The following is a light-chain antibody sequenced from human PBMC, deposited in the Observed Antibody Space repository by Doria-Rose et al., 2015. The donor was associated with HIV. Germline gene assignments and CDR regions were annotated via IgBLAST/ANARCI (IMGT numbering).Light chain of an antibody. J-gene: IGKJ1*01. V-gene: IGKV1-39*01. CDR2: AAS. CDR3: QQSFSTPRT. CDR1: QNINRF. Sequence: TQSPSSLSASVEDRVTITCRASQNINRFLNWYQQKPGKVPKVLIYAASSLQSGVPSRFSGSGSGTDFTLTISSLQPEDFATYYCQQSFSTPRTFGQGTKVEIK.